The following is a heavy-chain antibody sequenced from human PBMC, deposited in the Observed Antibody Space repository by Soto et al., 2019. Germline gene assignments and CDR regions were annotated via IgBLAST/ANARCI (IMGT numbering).Heavy chain of an antibody. J-gene: IGHJ6*02. V-gene: IGHV4-4*02. CDR2: IYHSGST. Sequence: SETLSLTCAVSGGSISSSNWWSWVRQPPGKGLEWIGEIYHSGSTNYNPSLKSRVTISVDKSKNQFSLKLSSVTAADTAVYYCARTGIVATSRDYYYVMDVWGQGTTVTVSS. D-gene: IGHD5-12*01. CDR1: GGSISSSNW. CDR3: ARTGIVATSRDYYYVMDV.